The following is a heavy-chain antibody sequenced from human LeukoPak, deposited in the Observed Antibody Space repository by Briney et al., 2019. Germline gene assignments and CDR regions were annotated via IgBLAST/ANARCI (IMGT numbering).Heavy chain of an antibody. CDR2: IYYSGST. J-gene: IGHJ4*02. Sequence: SGTLSLTCTVSGGSISSGGYYWSWIRQHPGKGLEWIGYIYYSGSTYYNPSLESRVTISVDTSKNQFSLKLSSVTAADTAVYYCARSASGYFDYWGQGTLVTVSS. CDR1: GGSISSGGYY. CDR3: ARSASGYFDY. V-gene: IGHV4-31*03.